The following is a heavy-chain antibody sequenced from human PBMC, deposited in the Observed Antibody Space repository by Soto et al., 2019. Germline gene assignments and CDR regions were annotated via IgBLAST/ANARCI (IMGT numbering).Heavy chain of an antibody. Sequence: QVQLQESGPGLVKPSQTLSLTCTVSGGSMTSGTGYWSWIRQHPGRGLEWMGDIFYTGSMYFNPSLQRRVSTSVALSRRQFSLTLRSVTAADTALNYCATTSKGPLAMPVEWRGLMDVWGTWTAVRVSS. V-gene: IGHV4-31*03. CDR1: GGSMTSGTGY. CDR3: ATTSKGPLAMPVEWRGLMDV. D-gene: IGHD2-2*01. J-gene: IGHJ6*04. CDR2: IFYTGSM.